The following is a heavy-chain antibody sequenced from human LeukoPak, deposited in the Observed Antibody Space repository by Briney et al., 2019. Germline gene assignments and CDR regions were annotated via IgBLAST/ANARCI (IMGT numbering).Heavy chain of an antibody. CDR2: ISDSGDSI. J-gene: IGHJ4*02. CDR3: AKDNSWENDFWSGYYTGALDY. Sequence: GGSLRLSCAASGFTFSSYAMSWVRQAPGQGLEWVSIISDSGDSIYYADSVKGRFTISRDNSKNTLYLQMNSLRAEDTAVYYCAKDNSWENDFWSGYYTGALDYWGQGTLVTVSS. D-gene: IGHD3-3*01. V-gene: IGHV3-23*01. CDR1: GFTFSSYA.